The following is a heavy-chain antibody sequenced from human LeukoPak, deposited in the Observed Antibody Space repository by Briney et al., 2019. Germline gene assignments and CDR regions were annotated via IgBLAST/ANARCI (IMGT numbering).Heavy chain of an antibody. Sequence: KPSETLSLTCTVSGYSIRSGYYWSWIRQPPGKGLEWIGYIYYSGSTNYNPSLKSRVTISVDTSKNQFSLKLSSVTAADTAVYYCARRVRITIFGVVISYYYMDVWGKGTTVTVSS. D-gene: IGHD3-3*01. CDR1: GYSIRSGYY. V-gene: IGHV4-38-2*02. J-gene: IGHJ6*03. CDR2: IYYSGST. CDR3: ARRVRITIFGVVISYYYMDV.